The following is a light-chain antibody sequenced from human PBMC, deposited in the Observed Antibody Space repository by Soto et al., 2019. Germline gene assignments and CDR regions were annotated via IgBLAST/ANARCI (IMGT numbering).Light chain of an antibody. V-gene: IGLV2-23*02. CDR1: SSDVGSYNL. CDR2: DVT. J-gene: IGLJ1*01. CDR3: CSYAASSTYV. Sequence: ALTQPASVSGSLGQSITISCTGTSSDVGSYNLVSWYQQHPGKAPKLMIYDVTKRPSGVSDRFSGSRSGNTASLTISGLQAEDESDYYCCSYAASSTYVFGSGTKLTVL.